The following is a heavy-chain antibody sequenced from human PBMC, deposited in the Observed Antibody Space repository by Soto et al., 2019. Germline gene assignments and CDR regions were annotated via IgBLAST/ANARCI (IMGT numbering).Heavy chain of an antibody. CDR3: AKWGAAAGTT. D-gene: IGHD6-25*01. V-gene: IGHV4-59*01. CDR2: VFYTGIT. CDR1: GGSITSYY. Sequence: QVHLQESGPGLVKPSETLSLTCTVSGGSITSYYWSWIRQPPGKGLEWIGYVFYTGITKYNPSFKRRAPISGDPPRNHFSLNLMSATAADTGVYYGAKWGAAAGTTWGQGIQGNV. J-gene: IGHJ4*02.